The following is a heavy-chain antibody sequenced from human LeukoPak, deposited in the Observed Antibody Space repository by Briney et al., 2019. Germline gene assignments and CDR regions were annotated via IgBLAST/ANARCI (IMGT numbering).Heavy chain of an antibody. CDR3: ARFHSGPSGWYVLWYFDL. Sequence: SETLSLTCTVSGGSVSSYYWSWIRQPPGKGLEWIGYIYNSENTKYNSSLESRVTISVDMPKNQFFLKLSSVTAADTAVYYCARFHSGPSGWYVLWYFDLWGRGTLVTVSS. CDR2: IYNSENT. D-gene: IGHD6-19*01. CDR1: GGSVSSYY. V-gene: IGHV4-4*09. J-gene: IGHJ2*01.